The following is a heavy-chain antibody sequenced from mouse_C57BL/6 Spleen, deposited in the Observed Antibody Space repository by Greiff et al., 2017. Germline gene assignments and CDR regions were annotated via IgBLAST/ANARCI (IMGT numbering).Heavy chain of an antibody. V-gene: IGHV1-39*01. J-gene: IGHJ1*03. CDR1: GYSFTDYN. CDR2: INPNYGTT. Sequence: VQLQQSGPELVKPGASVKISCKASGYSFTDYNMNWVKQSNGKSLEWIGVINPNYGTTSYNQKFKGKATLTVDQSSSTAYMQLNSLTSEDSAVXCCARGWLLLNWYFDVWGTGTTVTVSS. CDR3: ARGWLLLNWYFDV. D-gene: IGHD2-3*01.